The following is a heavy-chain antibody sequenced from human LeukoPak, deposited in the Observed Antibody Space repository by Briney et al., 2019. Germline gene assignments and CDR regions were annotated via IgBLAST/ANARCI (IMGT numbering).Heavy chain of an antibody. V-gene: IGHV4-39*01. CDR3: ARQLAVAADLDY. CDR1: GGSISSSSYY. CDR2: IYYSGST. J-gene: IGHJ4*02. D-gene: IGHD6-19*01. Sequence: SETLSLTCTVSGGSISSSSYYWGWIRQPPGKGLEWIGSIYYSGSTYYNPSLKSRVTISVDTSKNQFSLKLSSVTAADTAVYYCARQLAVAADLDYWGQGTLVTVSS.